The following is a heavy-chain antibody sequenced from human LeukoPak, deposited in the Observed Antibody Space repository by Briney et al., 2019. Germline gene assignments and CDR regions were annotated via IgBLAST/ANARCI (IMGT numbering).Heavy chain of an antibody. J-gene: IGHJ6*03. CDR3: ARVAGRSYYYYYMDV. CDR1: GFTFSSYW. D-gene: IGHD1-26*01. V-gene: IGHV3-7*01. Sequence: GGSLRLSCAASGFTFSSYWMSWVRQAPGKGLEWVANIKQDGSEKYYVDSVKGRLTISRDNAKNSLYLQMNSLRAEDTAVYYCARVAGRSYYYYYMDVWGKGPTVTVSS. CDR2: IKQDGSEK.